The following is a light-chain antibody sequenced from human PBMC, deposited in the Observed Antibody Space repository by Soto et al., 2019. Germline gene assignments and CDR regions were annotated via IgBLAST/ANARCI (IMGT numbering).Light chain of an antibody. CDR1: QSVSSSY. Sequence: ESVFTRCAGSRCLSPGERARLYCRASQSVSSSYLAWYQQKPGQAPMLLIYGASSRATGIPDRFSGSLSGTDFNLTISRLETEDFAVYYCQQYRSSPLTFGGGTKVDIK. V-gene: IGKV3-20*01. CDR3: QQYRSSPLT. CDR2: GAS. J-gene: IGKJ4*01.